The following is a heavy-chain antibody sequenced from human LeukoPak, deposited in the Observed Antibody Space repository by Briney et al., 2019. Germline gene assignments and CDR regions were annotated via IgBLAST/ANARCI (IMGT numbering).Heavy chain of an antibody. CDR2: ISGSGGST. Sequence: GGSLRLSCAASGFTFSSYAMSWVRQAPGKGLEWVSAISGSGGSTYCADSVKGRFTISRDNSKNTLYLQMNSLRAEDTAVYYCAKDIAGTIIIDYWGQGTLVTVSS. V-gene: IGHV3-23*01. CDR1: GFTFSSYA. J-gene: IGHJ4*02. CDR3: AKDIAGTIIIDY. D-gene: IGHD6-13*01.